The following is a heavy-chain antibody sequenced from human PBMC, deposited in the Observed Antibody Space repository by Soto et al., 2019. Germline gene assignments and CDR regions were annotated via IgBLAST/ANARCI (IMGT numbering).Heavy chain of an antibody. V-gene: IGHV3-23*01. D-gene: IGHD3-3*01. J-gene: IGHJ4*02. Sequence: EVQLLESGGGLVQPGGSLRLSCAASGFTFSSYAMSWVRQAPGKGLEWVSAISGSGGSTYYADSVKGRFTISRDNSKNTLYMHMNSLKAEDTAVYYCSRGITIFGVVIRDFDYWGQGTLVTVSS. CDR2: ISGSGGST. CDR1: GFTFSSYA. CDR3: SRGITIFGVVIRDFDY.